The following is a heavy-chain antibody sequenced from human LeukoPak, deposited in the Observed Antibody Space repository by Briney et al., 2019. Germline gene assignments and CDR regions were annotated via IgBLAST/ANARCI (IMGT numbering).Heavy chain of an antibody. CDR2: IDHSGST. D-gene: IGHD3-22*01. CDR3: ARGASYYYDSSGYYPNYYFDY. CDR1: GYSISSGYY. J-gene: IGHJ4*02. V-gene: IGHV4-38-2*02. Sequence: SETLSLTCTVSGYSISSGYYWGWIRQPPGKGLEWTGSIDHSGSTYYNPSLKSRITISVDTSKNQFSLKLSSVTAADTAVYYCARGASYYYDSSGYYPNYYFDYWGQGTLVTVSS.